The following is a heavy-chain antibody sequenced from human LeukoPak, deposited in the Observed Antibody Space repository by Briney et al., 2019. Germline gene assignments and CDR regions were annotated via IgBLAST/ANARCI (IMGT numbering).Heavy chain of an antibody. J-gene: IGHJ4*02. CDR3: ARTYDYVWGSYYY. V-gene: IGHV4-38-2*02. CDR1: GYSISSGYY. Sequence: PSETLSLTCTVSGYSISSGYYWGWIRQPPGKGLEWIGSICHSGSTYYNPSLKSRVTISVDTSKNQFSLKLSSVTAADTAVYYCARTYDYVWGSYYYWGQGTLVTVSS. CDR2: ICHSGST. D-gene: IGHD3-16*01.